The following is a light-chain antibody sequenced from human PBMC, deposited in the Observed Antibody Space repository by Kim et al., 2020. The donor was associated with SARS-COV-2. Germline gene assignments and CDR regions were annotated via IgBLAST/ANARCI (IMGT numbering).Light chain of an antibody. CDR1: NVGSNS. J-gene: IGLJ3*02. CDR2: SDT. Sequence: APGQTATITRGGDNVGSNSVHWYQQKPGQAPVLVISSDTDRPSGIPERFSGSTSGNTAALTIDRVAAGDEADYYCLVWDDVSDHWVFGAGIQLTVL. V-gene: IGLV3-21*04. CDR3: LVWDDVSDHWV.